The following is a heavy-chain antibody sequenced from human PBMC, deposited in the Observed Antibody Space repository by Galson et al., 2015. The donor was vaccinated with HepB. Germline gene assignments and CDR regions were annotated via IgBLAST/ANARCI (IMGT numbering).Heavy chain of an antibody. Sequence: SLRLSCAASGFTFDDYAMHWVRQAPGKGLEWVSGISWNSGSIGYADSVKGRFTISRDNAKNSLYLQMNSLRAEDTAVYYCAKTRSIAVAEYYFDYWGQGTLVTVSS. D-gene: IGHD6-19*01. CDR1: GFTFDDYA. J-gene: IGHJ4*02. CDR2: ISWNSGSI. CDR3: AKTRSIAVAEYYFDY. V-gene: IGHV3-9*01.